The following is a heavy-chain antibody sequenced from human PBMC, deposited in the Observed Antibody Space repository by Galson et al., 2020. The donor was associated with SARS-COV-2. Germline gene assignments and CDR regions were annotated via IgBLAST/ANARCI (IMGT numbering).Heavy chain of an antibody. D-gene: IGHD2-21*01. CDR1: GFTFSSYS. V-gene: IGHV3-21*01. Sequence: NSGGSLRLSCEASGFTFSSYSMNWFRQAPGKGLEWVSSITGSSRYMYYADPVKGRFTISRDNAKNSLYLQIDSLRADDTAVYYCARDKGIMFISEYFDYWGQGTLVAVSS. J-gene: IGHJ4*02. CDR2: ITGSSRYM. CDR3: ARDKGIMFISEYFDY.